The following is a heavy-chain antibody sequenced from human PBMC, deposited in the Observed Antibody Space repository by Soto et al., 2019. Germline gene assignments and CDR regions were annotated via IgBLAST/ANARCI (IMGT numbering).Heavy chain of an antibody. CDR1: GFTFSTYG. D-gene: IGHD5-18*01. CDR2: IWHDGSKK. V-gene: IGHV3-33*01. Sequence: QVHLVESGGGVVQPGGSLRLSCAASGFTFSTYGMHWVRQAPGKGLEWVALIWHDGSKKYFADSVRGRFTISRDNSKNNHYRRMKSLRVEGTAGYYCARDLDTSLGYSYCSGMDVWGQGTTVTVSS. J-gene: IGHJ6*01. CDR3: ARDLDTSLGYSYCSGMDV.